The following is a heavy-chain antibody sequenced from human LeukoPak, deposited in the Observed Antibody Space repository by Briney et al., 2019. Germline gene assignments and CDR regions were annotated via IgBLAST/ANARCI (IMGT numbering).Heavy chain of an antibody. Sequence: SETLSLTCTVSGGSITNSYWNWIRQPPGKGLEYLGYIFYTGSTNYNPSLKSRITIAVDKSKNQFFLRLKSVTAADTAVYYCAKSVSNWGFDPWGQGTLVTVSS. CDR1: GGSITNSY. J-gene: IGHJ5*02. CDR2: IFYTGST. CDR3: AKSVSNWGFDP. V-gene: IGHV4-59*01. D-gene: IGHD1-1*01.